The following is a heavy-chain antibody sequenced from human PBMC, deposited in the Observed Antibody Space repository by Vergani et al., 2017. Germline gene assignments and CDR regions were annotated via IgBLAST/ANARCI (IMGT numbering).Heavy chain of an antibody. J-gene: IGHJ4*02. Sequence: QVQLVESGGGVVQPGGSLRLSCAASGFTFNSYGMHWVRQAPGKGLEWGASIRSDESRRYYGDSMEGPFTISRDNSKNTLYLQMKSLRPEDTAVYYCGKEGGGYCSSGTCYPEYWGQGTLVIVSS. V-gene: IGHV3-30*02. D-gene: IGHD2-15*01. CDR3: GKEGGGYCSSGTCYPEY. CDR2: IRSDESRR. CDR1: GFTFNSYG.